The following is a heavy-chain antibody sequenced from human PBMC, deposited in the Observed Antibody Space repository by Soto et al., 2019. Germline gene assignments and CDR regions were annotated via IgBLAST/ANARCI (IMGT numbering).Heavy chain of an antibody. CDR3: ARDLPYNSGYYYRFDY. J-gene: IGHJ4*02. D-gene: IGHD3-22*01. CDR2: ISSRSSTR. Sequence: EVQLVESGGGLVQPGGSLRLSCAASGFTFSSYSMNWVRQAPGKGLELVSYISSRSSTRYYADSVKGRFTISRDNAKNALYLQMNSLRDEDTAVYYCARDLPYNSGYYYRFDYWGQVTLVTVAS. V-gene: IGHV3-48*02. CDR1: GFTFSSYS.